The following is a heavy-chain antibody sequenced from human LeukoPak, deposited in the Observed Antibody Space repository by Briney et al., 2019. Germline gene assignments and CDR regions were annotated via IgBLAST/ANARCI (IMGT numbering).Heavy chain of an antibody. Sequence: GGSLRLSCAASGFTFSSYAMTWVRQAPGKGLEWVSSISGSGYSTYYADSVKGRFTISRDNSKNTLYLQMNSLRGEDTAVYYCAKGVGIEGAGHFDPWGQGTVVTVSS. CDR2: ISGSGYST. V-gene: IGHV3-23*01. D-gene: IGHD6-13*01. CDR3: AKGVGIEGAGHFDP. J-gene: IGHJ5*02. CDR1: GFTFSSYA.